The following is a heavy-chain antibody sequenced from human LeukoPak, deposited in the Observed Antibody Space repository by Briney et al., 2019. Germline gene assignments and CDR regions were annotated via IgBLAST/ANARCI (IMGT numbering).Heavy chain of an antibody. Sequence: AASVKVSCKASGYTFTGYYMHWVRQAPGQGLEWMGWINPNSGGTNYAQKFQGRVTMTRDTSISTAYMELSRLRSDDTAVYYCARDLGGYCTNGVCDRVGYFDYWGQGTLVTVSS. CDR2: INPNSGGT. CDR3: ARDLGGYCTNGVCDRVGYFDY. D-gene: IGHD2-8*01. V-gene: IGHV1-2*02. CDR1: GYTFTGYY. J-gene: IGHJ4*02.